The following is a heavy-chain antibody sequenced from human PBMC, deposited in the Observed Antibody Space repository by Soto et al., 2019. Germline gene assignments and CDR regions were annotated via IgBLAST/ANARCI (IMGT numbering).Heavy chain of an antibody. V-gene: IGHV4-4*07. CDR1: DGSLSSYY. CDR2: IYTSGST. CDR3: ARARSSSSWYYYYYGMDV. J-gene: IGHJ6*02. D-gene: IGHD6-13*01. Sequence: PSETLSLTCTVSDGSLSSYYWSWIRQAAGEGLEWIGRIYTSGSTNYNPSLKSRVTMSVDTSKNQFSLKLSSVTDADTAVYYCARARSSSSWYYYYYGMDVWGQGTTVTVSS.